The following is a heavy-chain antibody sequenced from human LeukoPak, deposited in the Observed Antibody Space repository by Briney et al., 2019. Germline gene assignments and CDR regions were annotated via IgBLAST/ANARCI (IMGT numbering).Heavy chain of an antibody. CDR2: IIPIFGTA. D-gene: IGHD2-15*01. CDR3: ARDPNNYCSGGSCLFESTSYFQH. J-gene: IGHJ1*01. Sequence: ASVKVSCKASGGTLSSYAISWVRQAPGQGLDWMGGIIPIFGTANYAQNFQGRVTITADESTSTAYMKLSSLRSEDTAVYYCARDPNNYCSGGSCLFESTSYFQHWGQGTLVTVSS. CDR1: GGTLSSYA. V-gene: IGHV1-69*13.